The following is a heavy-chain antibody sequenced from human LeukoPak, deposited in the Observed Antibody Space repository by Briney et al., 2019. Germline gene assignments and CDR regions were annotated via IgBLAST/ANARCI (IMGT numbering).Heavy chain of an antibody. CDR1: GYTFTSYG. D-gene: IGHD6-13*01. V-gene: IGHV1-18*01. J-gene: IGHJ6*02. CDR2: ISAYNGNT. Sequence: ASVKVSCKASGYTFTSYGISWVRQAPGQGLEWMGWISAYNGNTNYAQKLQGRVTMTTDTSTSTAYMELRSLRSDDTAVYYCARTIAAAGLNPFSYYYYGMDVWGQGTTVTVSS. CDR3: ARTIAAAGLNPFSYYYYGMDV.